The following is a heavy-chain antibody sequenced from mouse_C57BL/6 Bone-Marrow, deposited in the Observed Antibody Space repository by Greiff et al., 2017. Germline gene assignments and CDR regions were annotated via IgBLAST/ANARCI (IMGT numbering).Heavy chain of an antibody. CDR1: GYTFTSYW. Sequence: VQLQQPGAELVKPGASVKMSCKASGYTFTSYWITWVKQRPGQGLAWIGDIYPGSGSTNYNEKFNSKATLTVDTSSSTAYMQLSSLTSEDSAVYYCARPYYSNYWYFDVWGTGTTVTVSS. CDR2: IYPGSGST. J-gene: IGHJ1*03. D-gene: IGHD2-5*01. CDR3: ARPYYSNYWYFDV. V-gene: IGHV1-55*01.